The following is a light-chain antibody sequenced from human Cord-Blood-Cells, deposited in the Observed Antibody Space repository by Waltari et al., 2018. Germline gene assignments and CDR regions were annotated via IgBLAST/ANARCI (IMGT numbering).Light chain of an antibody. Sequence: QPALTQPASVSGSPGQSITISRTGTSRDVGGYNYVSWYQQHPGKAPKLMIYDVSNRPSGVSNRFSGSKSGNTASLTISGLQAEDEADYYCSSYTSSSTLVFGGGTKLTVL. CDR3: SSYTSSSTLV. CDR2: DVS. CDR1: SRDVGGYNY. J-gene: IGLJ3*02. V-gene: IGLV2-14*01.